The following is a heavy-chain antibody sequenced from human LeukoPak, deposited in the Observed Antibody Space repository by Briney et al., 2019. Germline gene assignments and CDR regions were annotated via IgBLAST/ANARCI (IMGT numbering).Heavy chain of an antibody. D-gene: IGHD3-22*01. V-gene: IGHV1-69*05. CDR1: GGTFSSYA. CDR3: ARDRGRYYDSSGYYYFDY. Sequence: GASVKVSCKASGGTFSSYAISWVRQAPGQGREWMGGIIPIFGRANYAQKFQGRVTITTDESTSTAYMELSSLRSEDTAVYYCARDRGRYYDSSGYYYFDYWGQGTLVTVSS. CDR2: IIPIFGRA. J-gene: IGHJ4*02.